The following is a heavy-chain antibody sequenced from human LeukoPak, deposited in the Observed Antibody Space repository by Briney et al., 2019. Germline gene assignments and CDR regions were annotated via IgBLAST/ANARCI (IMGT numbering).Heavy chain of an antibody. CDR1: GDSFTGYF. CDR3: VIGVGWQPDY. D-gene: IGHD2-15*01. Sequence: SETLSLTCTVFGDSFTGYFLNWVRQTPGKGLEWIGHIYKIGSTNYNPSLNSRLTISADTSNNQFSLQLRSVTAADTAVYYCVIGVGWQPDYWGQGALVTVSS. V-gene: IGHV4-59*01. J-gene: IGHJ4*02. CDR2: IYKIGST.